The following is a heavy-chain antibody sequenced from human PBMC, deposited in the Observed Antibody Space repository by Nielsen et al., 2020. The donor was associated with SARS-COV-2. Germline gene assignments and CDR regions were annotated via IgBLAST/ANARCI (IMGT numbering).Heavy chain of an antibody. D-gene: IGHD1-1*01. CDR1: GSTFASLS. Sequence: GGSLTPSCQVSGSTFASLSIGWVRQLPGNCLEWLGIIFPLDLETVYSPSFQGQLTISAAKSSNLAYLQWSSLKATDTATYYCARLRSGNSFVDSWSQGTQVGVSS. J-gene: IGHJ4*02. CDR2: IFPLDLET. CDR3: ARLRSGNSFVDS. V-gene: IGHV5-51*01.